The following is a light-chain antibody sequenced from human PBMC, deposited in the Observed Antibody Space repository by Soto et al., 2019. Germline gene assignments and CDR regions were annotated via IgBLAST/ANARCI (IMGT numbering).Light chain of an antibody. CDR2: LEGSGSY. CDR1: SGHSSYI. CDR3: ETWDSNTRV. J-gene: IGLJ1*01. Sequence: QLVLTQSSCASASLGSSVKLTCTLSSGHSSYIIAWHQQQPGKAPRYLMKLEGSGSYNKGSGVPDRFSGSSSGADRYLTISNLQFEDEADYYCETWDSNTRVFGTGTKLTVL. V-gene: IGLV4-60*02.